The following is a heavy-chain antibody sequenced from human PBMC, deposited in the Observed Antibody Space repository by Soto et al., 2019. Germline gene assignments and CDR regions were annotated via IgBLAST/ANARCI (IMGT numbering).Heavy chain of an antibody. CDR2: IYYSGST. D-gene: IGHD4-17*01. CDR1: GGKSVSRGDC. J-gene: IGHJ3*02. Sequence: TVAGGKSVSRGDCRIWISKTPGKGLEWMGSIYYSGSTYYNPSLKSRVTISVDTSKNQFSLKLSSVTAADTAVYYCAIRRQHHAYGDYEASCHIWGQGTMVTVS. V-gene: IGHV4-39*01. CDR3: AIRRQHHAYGDYEASCHI.